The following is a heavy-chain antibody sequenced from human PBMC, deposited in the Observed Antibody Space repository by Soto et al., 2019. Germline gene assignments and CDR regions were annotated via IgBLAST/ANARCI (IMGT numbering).Heavy chain of an antibody. CDR1: GGSVRTGSYH. Sequence: QVQLQESGPGRVKPSETLSLTCSVSGGSVRTGSYHWSWIRQPPGKGLEWIGFIPNNGSPDYNPSLKKRVIVSIDRSKNKSSLKVTSVTAADTAVYFCARIGWVGDPWGQGTMVTVSS. V-gene: IGHV4-61*01. J-gene: IGHJ5*02. D-gene: IGHD6-19*01. CDR2: IPNNGSP. CDR3: ARIGWVGDP.